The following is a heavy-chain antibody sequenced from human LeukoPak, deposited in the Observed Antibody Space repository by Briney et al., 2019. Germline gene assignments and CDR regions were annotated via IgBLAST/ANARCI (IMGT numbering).Heavy chain of an antibody. D-gene: IGHD1-14*01. CDR3: AREEPLRGAFDI. CDR1: GFTFSSSS. V-gene: IGHV3-48*01. J-gene: IGHJ3*02. Sequence: GGSLRLSCAASGFTFSSSSMNWVRQAPGKGLEWVSYISSSGSTIYYADSVKGRFTISRDNSKNTLYLQMNSLRAEDTAVYYCAREEPLRGAFDIWGQGTMVTVSS. CDR2: ISSSGSTI.